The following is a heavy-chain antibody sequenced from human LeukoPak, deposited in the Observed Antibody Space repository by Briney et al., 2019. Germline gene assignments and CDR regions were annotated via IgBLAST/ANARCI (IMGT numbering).Heavy chain of an antibody. V-gene: IGHV3-9*03. CDR2: ISWNSGSI. J-gene: IGHJ4*02. CDR1: GFTFDDYA. CDR3: AKGSYYDSSGYPDY. Sequence: PGGSLRLSCAASGFTFDDYAMHWVRHAPGKGLEWVSGISWNSGSIGYADSVKGRFTISRDNAKNSLYLQMNSLRAEDMALYYCAKGSYYDSSGYPDYWGQGTLVTVSS. D-gene: IGHD3-22*01.